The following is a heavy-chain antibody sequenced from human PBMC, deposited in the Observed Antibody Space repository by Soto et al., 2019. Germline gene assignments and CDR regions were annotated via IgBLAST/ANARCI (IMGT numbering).Heavy chain of an antibody. D-gene: IGHD3-10*01. CDR2: INAGNGNT. Sequence: QVQLVQSGAEEKKPGASVKVSCKASGYTFTSYGMHWVRQAPGQRLEWMGWINAGNGNTKYSQKFQGRVTISRDTSASTAYMELGSLRSEDTAVYYCARVLLWFGELRSGYYYGMDVWGQGTTVTVSS. CDR1: GYTFTSYG. CDR3: ARVLLWFGELRSGYYYGMDV. J-gene: IGHJ6*02. V-gene: IGHV1-3*05.